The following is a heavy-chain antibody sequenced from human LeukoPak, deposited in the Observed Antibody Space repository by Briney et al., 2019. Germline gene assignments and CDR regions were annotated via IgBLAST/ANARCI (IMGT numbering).Heavy chain of an antibody. J-gene: IGHJ4*02. V-gene: IGHV4-39*01. CDR3: ARLGLSIFGVVISEQVDY. D-gene: IGHD3-3*01. CDR2: IYYSGST. CDR1: GGSISSSSYY. Sequence: PSETLSLTCTVSGGSISSSSYYWGWIRQPPGTGLEWIGSIYYSGSTYYNPSLKSRVTISVDTSKNQFSLKLSSVTAADTAVYYCARLGLSIFGVVISEQVDYWGQGTLVTVSS.